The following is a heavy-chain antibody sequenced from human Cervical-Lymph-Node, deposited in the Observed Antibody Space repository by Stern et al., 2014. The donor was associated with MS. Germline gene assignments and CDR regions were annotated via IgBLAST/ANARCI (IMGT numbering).Heavy chain of an antibody. CDR1: GDSISDIPYY. D-gene: IGHD2-15*01. Sequence: QVQLVQSGPGLVKPSETLSLTCIVSGDSISDIPYYWGWIRQPPGKGLEWIGSVFYTGSTDYNPSLQSRVTISVDTSKNQFSLKLNSVTAADTAVYFCARGGSVVLSYFDSWGQGTLVAVSS. CDR3: ARGGSVVLSYFDS. V-gene: IGHV4-39*01. CDR2: VFYTGST. J-gene: IGHJ4*02.